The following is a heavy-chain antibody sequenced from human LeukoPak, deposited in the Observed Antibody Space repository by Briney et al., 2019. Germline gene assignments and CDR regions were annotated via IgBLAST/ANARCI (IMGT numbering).Heavy chain of an antibody. CDR1: GFTFSSYA. J-gene: IGHJ4*02. D-gene: IGHD2-21*02. Sequence: PGGSLRLSCAASGFTFSSYAMSWVRQAPGKGLEWVSAIGIGTSQIWYADSVRGRFTISRDNAKNSLYLDMTSLRAEDTAVYYCARGSTYCFGDCYATKYWGQGTLVTVSS. V-gene: IGHV3-21*01. CDR3: ARGSTYCFGDCYATKY. CDR2: IGIGTSQI.